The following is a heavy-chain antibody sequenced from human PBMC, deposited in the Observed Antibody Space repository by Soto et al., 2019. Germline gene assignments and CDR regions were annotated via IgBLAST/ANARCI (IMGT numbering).Heavy chain of an antibody. V-gene: IGHV4-59*01. D-gene: IGHD2-15*01. CDR2: IYYRGST. Sequence: SETLSLTCTVSGGSISGYYWSWIRQPPGKGLEWIGYIYYRGSTNSSPSLDSRVTISVDASKNQIALKLSSVTAADTAVYYCARGRYCSGGSCPPFDSWGQGTLVTVSS. CDR1: GGSISGYY. CDR3: ARGRYCSGGSCPPFDS. J-gene: IGHJ4*02.